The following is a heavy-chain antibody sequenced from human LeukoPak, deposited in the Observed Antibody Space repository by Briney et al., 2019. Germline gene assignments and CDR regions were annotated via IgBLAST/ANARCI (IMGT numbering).Heavy chain of an antibody. V-gene: IGHV1-2*02. Sequence: ASVKVSCKASGYTFTGYYMHWVRQAPGQGLEWMGWINPNSGGTNYAQKFQGRVTMTRDTSISTAYMELSRLRSDDTAVYYCARADSAGTPAFDIWGQGTMATVSS. CDR2: INPNSGGT. CDR3: ARADSAGTPAFDI. CDR1: GYTFTGYY. J-gene: IGHJ3*02. D-gene: IGHD6-19*01.